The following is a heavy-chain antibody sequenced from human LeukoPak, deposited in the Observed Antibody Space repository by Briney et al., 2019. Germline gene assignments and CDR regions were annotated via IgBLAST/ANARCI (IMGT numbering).Heavy chain of an antibody. CDR1: GLNVSSNY. Sequence: GGSLRLSCAASGLNVSSNYMSWVRQAPGKGLEWVSVIYSGGSIYYADSVKGRFIISRDNSKNTLYLQMNSLRAEDTAVYYCAKDSVSGITMIVVVLDYWGQGTLVTVSS. V-gene: IGHV3-66*01. CDR3: AKDSVSGITMIVVVLDY. D-gene: IGHD3-22*01. J-gene: IGHJ4*02. CDR2: IYSGGSI.